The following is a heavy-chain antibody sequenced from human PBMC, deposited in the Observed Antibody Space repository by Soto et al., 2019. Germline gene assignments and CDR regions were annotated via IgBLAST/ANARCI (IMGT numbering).Heavy chain of an antibody. Sequence: QVHLVESGGGLVKPGGSLRLSCAASGFTFSDYYMSWIRQAPGKGLEWVSYISSSGSTIYYADSVKGRFTISRDNAKNSLYLQMNSLGAEDTAVYYGARVRIAARRYDDYMDVWGKGTTVTVSS. CDR2: ISSSGSTI. D-gene: IGHD6-6*01. V-gene: IGHV3-11*01. J-gene: IGHJ6*03. CDR3: ARVRIAARRYDDYMDV. CDR1: GFTFSDYY.